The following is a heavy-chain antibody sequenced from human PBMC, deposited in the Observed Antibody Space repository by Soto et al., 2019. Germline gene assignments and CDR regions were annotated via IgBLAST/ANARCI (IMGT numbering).Heavy chain of an antibody. CDR3: ARGGGFCGGDCYKGGIDY. CDR2: ISYDGSNE. V-gene: IGHV3-30*09. CDR1: GFPLSPYT. Sequence: QVQLVESGGGVVQPGRSLRLSCTASGFPLSPYTMHWVRQAPGKGLEWVTVISYDGSNEYYADSVKGRFAISRDNSKNTLYLHMNSLRPEDTAVYYCARGGGFCGGDCYKGGIDYWGQGILVTVSS. J-gene: IGHJ4*02. D-gene: IGHD2-21*02.